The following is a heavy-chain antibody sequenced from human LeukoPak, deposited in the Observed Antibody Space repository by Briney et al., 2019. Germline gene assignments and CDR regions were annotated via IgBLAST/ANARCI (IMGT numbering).Heavy chain of an antibody. J-gene: IGHJ6*03. CDR3: ARRKGYYDSSGYYSHYYYYYYMDV. Sequence: GESLKISCKGSGYSFTSYWIVWVRQMPGKGLEWMGIIYPGDSDTRYSPSFQGQVTISADKSISTAYLQWSSLKASDTAMYYCARRKGYYDSSGYYSHYYYYYYMDVWGKGTTVTVSS. D-gene: IGHD3-22*01. CDR1: GYSFTSYW. V-gene: IGHV5-51*01. CDR2: IYPGDSDT.